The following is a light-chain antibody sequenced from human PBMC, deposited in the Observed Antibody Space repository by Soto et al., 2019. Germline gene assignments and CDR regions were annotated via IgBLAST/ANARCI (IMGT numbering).Light chain of an antibody. CDR1: SSDVGSHIY. CDR3: ASYGGSNNFVV. J-gene: IGLJ2*01. V-gene: IGLV2-8*01. CDR2: EVN. Sequence: QSALTQPPSASGSPGQSVTISCTGTSSDVGSHIYVSWYQQHPGKAPKLMMFEVNKRPSGVPDRFSGSKSGGTASLTVSGLQAEDEADYYCASYGGSNNFVVFGGGTKLTVL.